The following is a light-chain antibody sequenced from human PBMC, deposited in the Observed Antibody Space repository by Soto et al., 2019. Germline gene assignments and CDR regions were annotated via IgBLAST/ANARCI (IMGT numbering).Light chain of an antibody. Sequence: EVVLTQSPGTLSLSPGERATLSCRASRTVDGNYLAWYHQKPGQAPRLLIHSASTRAPGIPDRFSASGAGTDFTLTISRLAPEDSAVYYCQQYSASPRTFGPGT. CDR3: QQYSASPRT. CDR1: RTVDGNY. J-gene: IGKJ3*01. V-gene: IGKV3-20*01. CDR2: SAS.